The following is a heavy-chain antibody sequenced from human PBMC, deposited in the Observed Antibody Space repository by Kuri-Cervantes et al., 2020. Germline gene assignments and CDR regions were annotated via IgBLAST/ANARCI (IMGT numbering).Heavy chain of an antibody. D-gene: IGHD2-15*01. Sequence: GGSLRLSCAASGFTVSSNYMSWVRQAPGKGLEWVSVIYSGGSTYYADSVKGRFTISRNNSKNTLYLQMNSLRAEDTAVYYCARGGVVVVAATPYWGQGTLVTVSS. CDR3: ARGGVVVVAATPY. CDR1: GFTVSSNY. CDR2: IYSGGST. J-gene: IGHJ4*02. V-gene: IGHV3-53*01.